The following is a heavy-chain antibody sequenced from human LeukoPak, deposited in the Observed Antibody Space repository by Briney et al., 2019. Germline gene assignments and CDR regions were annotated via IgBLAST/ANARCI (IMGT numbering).Heavy chain of an antibody. D-gene: IGHD5-12*01. J-gene: IGHJ3*02. Sequence: PGGSLRLSCAASGFTFSSYEMNWVRQAPGKGLEWVSLIYSGGDTYYADSVKGRFTISRDNSKNTLYLQMNSLRAEDTAVYYCAGTLYSGYGLGSLGAFDIWGQGTVVTVSS. CDR2: IYSGGDT. CDR3: AGTLYSGYGLGSLGAFDI. V-gene: IGHV3-53*01. CDR1: GFTFSSYE.